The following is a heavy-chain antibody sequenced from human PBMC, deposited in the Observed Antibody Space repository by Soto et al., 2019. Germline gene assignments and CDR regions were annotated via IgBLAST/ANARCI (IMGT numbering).Heavy chain of an antibody. CDR2: IKTKPDDGTI. CDR3: TTSNLGVDF. J-gene: IGHJ4*02. Sequence: PGGSLRLSCAASGLIFSDVWMTWVRQAPGKGLEWVGRIKTKPDDGTIDYAAPVRGRFTISRDDSKNTLYLQMTSLTPDDTGVYYCTTSNLGVDFWGQGTLVTSPQ. D-gene: IGHD1-1*01. V-gene: IGHV3-15*01. CDR1: GLIFSDVW.